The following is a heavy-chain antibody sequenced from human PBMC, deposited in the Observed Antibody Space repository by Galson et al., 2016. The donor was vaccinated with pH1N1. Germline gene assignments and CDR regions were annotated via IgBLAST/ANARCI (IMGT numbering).Heavy chain of an antibody. V-gene: IGHV1-46*01. CDR3: ARRYFLDY. Sequence: SVKVSCKAAGYSVTRYYMHWVRQAPGQGLEWMGIIDPSDGTTTYSEKFQGRISLTRDTSTYSVYMELTTLRPDDSATYFCARRYFLDYWGQGTLVTVSS. J-gene: IGHJ4*02. CDR1: GYSVTRYY. CDR2: IDPSDGTT.